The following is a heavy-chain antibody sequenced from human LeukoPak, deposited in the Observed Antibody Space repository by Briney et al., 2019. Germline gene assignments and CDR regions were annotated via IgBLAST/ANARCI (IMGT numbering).Heavy chain of an antibody. J-gene: IGHJ4*02. CDR3: ARDQHEIVVVPAAVVFDY. D-gene: IGHD2-2*01. CDR2: ISAYNGNT. CDR1: GYTFTSYG. V-gene: IGHV1-18*01. Sequence: ASVKVSCKASGYTFTSYGISWLRQAPGQGLEWMGWISAYNGNTNYAQKLQGRVTMTTDTSTSTAYMELRSLRSDGTAVYYCARDQHEIVVVPAAVVFDYWGQGTLVTVSS.